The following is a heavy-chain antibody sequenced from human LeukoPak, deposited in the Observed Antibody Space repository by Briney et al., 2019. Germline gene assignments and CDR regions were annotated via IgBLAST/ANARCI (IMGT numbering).Heavy chain of an antibody. D-gene: IGHD2-15*01. CDR3: ARSGGPYYFDY. CDR1: GFTFSSYW. CDR2: IHGDGSST. Sequence: PGGSLRLSCAASGFTFSSYWMHCVRQAPGKGLVWVSRIHGDGSSTSYADSVRGRFTISRDDAKSTLYLQMNSLRAEDTAVYYRARSGGPYYFDYWGQGTLVTVSS. J-gene: IGHJ4*02. V-gene: IGHV3-74*01.